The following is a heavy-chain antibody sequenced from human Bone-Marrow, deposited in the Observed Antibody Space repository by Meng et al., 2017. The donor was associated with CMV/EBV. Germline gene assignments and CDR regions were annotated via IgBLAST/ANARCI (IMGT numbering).Heavy chain of an antibody. CDR1: GYSFINNG. CDR2: INPNSGGT. Sequence: ASVKVSCKASGYSFINNGISWVRQAPGQGLEWMGWINPNSGGTNYAQKFQDRVTMTRDTSISTAYMELSRLRSDDTAVFYCAIQYSSGCFDNWGQGTLVTVSS. V-gene: IGHV1-2*02. D-gene: IGHD6-19*01. J-gene: IGHJ4*02. CDR3: AIQYSSGCFDN.